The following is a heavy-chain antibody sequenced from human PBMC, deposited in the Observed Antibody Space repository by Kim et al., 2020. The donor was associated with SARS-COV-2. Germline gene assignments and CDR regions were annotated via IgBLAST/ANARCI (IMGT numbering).Heavy chain of an antibody. V-gene: IGHV3-21*01. D-gene: IGHD1-26*01. CDR1: GFTLSSYK. CDR3: ARGEQYHSGYLDS. CDR2: ISTSSTYM. Sequence: GGSLRLSCAASGFTLSSYKMHWVRQVPGKGLEWVSSISTSSTYMDYADSVKGRFTIYRDNAKNSVSLEMKSLRDDDSAVYYCARGEQYHSGYLDSWGQGTLVTVSS. J-gene: IGHJ4*02.